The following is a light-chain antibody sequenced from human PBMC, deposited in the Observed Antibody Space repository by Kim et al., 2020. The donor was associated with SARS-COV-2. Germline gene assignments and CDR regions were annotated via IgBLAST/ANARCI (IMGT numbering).Light chain of an antibody. CDR1: QSVGSW. CDR2: MAS. CDR3: QQYNTYSYT. J-gene: IGKJ2*01. V-gene: IGKV1-5*03. Sequence: ASVGDRVPITCRASQSVGSWLAWYQQKPGKAPKLLIYMASSLQSGVPSRFSGSGSGTDFTLTISSLQPDDFATYYCQQYNTYSYTFGQGTKLEI.